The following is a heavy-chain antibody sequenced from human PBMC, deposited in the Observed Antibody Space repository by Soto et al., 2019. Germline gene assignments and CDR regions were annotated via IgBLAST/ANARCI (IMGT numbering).Heavy chain of an antibody. V-gene: IGHV3-21*01. Sequence: GGSLRLSCAASGFTVSNNYMTWVRQAPGKGLEWVSFIYSSSNIYYADSVKGRFTISRDNAKNSLYLQMNSLRAEDTAVYYCARDPSTVVPAAIPGPWGQGTLVTVSS. CDR1: GFTVSNNY. D-gene: IGHD2-2*01. CDR3: ARDPSTVVPAAIPGP. CDR2: IYSSSNI. J-gene: IGHJ5*02.